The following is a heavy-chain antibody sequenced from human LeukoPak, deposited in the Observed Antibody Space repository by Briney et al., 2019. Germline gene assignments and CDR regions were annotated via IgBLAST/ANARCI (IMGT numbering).Heavy chain of an antibody. D-gene: IGHD5-12*01. J-gene: IGHJ4*02. Sequence: SETLSLTCAVYGGSFSGYYWSWIRQPPGKGLEWIGEINHSGSTNYNPSLKSRVTISVDTSKNQFSLKLSSVTAADTAVYYCARYSGYDYAYFDYWGQGTLVTVSS. CDR2: INHSGST. CDR3: ARYSGYDYAYFDY. V-gene: IGHV4-34*01. CDR1: GGSFSGYY.